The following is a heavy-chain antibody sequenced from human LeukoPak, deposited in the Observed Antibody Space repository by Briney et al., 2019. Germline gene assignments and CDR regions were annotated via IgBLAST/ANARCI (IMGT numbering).Heavy chain of an antibody. CDR3: AEYGDAFDI. CDR2: ISSGGIST. V-gene: IGHV3-23*01. J-gene: IGHJ3*02. D-gene: IGHD4-17*01. Sequence: TGGSLRLSCAASGFTFSSYAMSWVRQAPGKGLEWVSSISSGGISTNYADSVKGRFTISRDNSKNTLYLQMNSLRAEDTAVCYCAEYGDAFDIWGQGTMVTVSS. CDR1: GFTFSSYA.